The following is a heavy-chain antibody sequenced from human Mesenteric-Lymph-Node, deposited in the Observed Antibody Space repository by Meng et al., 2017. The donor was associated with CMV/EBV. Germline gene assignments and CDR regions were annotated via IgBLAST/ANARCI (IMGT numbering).Heavy chain of an antibody. Sequence: SETLSLTCTVSGDSISNYYWTWIRQPPGKGLEWIGYKHYSGGTNYNPSLKSRVTISVDTSKNQFSLKLSSVTAADTAVYYCARGSVRYSSETRAFDPWGQGTTVTAPQ. CDR2: KHYSGGT. CDR1: GDSISNYY. D-gene: IGHD6-25*01. CDR3: ARGSVRYSSETRAFDP. J-gene: IGHJ5*02. V-gene: IGHV4-59*01.